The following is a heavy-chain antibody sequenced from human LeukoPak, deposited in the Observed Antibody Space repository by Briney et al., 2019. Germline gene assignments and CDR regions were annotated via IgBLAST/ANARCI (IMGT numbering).Heavy chain of an antibody. CDR2: INPNSGGT. J-gene: IGHJ1*01. D-gene: IGHD6-13*01. CDR3: ARGIAAPYDQH. CDR1: GGTFSSYA. Sequence: ASVKVSCKASGGTFSSYAISWVRQAPGQGLEWMGWINPNSGGTNYAQKFQGRVTMTRDTSISTAYMELSRLRSDDTAVYYCARGIAAPYDQHWGQGTLVTVSS. V-gene: IGHV1-2*02.